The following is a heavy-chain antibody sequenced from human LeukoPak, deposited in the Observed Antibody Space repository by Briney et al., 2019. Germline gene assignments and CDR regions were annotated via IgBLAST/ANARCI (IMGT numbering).Heavy chain of an antibody. J-gene: IGHJ4*02. CDR3: ARATAIAPETLDY. CDR1: GFTFSTYW. D-gene: IGHD2-21*02. CDR2: INQDGSAN. Sequence: GGSLRLSCAASGFTFSTYWMTWVRQAPGKGLEWVAHINQDGSANNYVDSLKGRFTISRDNAKNSLSLQMNSLRADDTAVYYCARATAIAPETLDYWGQGTLVTVSS. V-gene: IGHV3-7*01.